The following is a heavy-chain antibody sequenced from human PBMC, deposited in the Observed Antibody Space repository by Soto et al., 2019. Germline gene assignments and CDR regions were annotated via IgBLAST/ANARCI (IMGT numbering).Heavy chain of an antibody. D-gene: IGHD6-13*01. CDR1: GFTFSSYA. Sequence: GGSLRLSCAASGFTFSSYAMSWVRQAPGKGLEWVSAISGSGGSTYYADSVKGRFTISRDNSKNTLYLQMNSLRAEDTAVYYCAKEKPKNYIAGNYYYYGMDVWGQGTTVTVSS. CDR3: AKEKPKNYIAGNYYYYGMDV. J-gene: IGHJ6*02. V-gene: IGHV3-23*01. CDR2: ISGSGGST.